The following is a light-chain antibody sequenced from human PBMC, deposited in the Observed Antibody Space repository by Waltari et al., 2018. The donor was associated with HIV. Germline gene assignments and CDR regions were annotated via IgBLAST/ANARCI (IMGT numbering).Light chain of an antibody. J-gene: IGKJ3*01. Sequence: DIQMTQSPSPLSASVGDSVSITCRASQTVTNKVNWYQQKPGKAPQLLIYDASTLQSGVPSRFRGSGSGTDFTLTITSLQPDDFATYFCQQSYSSPLTFGPGTKLDIK. CDR1: QTVTNK. V-gene: IGKV1-39*01. CDR3: QQSYSSPLT. CDR2: DAS.